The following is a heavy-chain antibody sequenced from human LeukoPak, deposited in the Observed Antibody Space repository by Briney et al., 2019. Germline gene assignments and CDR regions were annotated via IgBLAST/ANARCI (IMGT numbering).Heavy chain of an antibody. D-gene: IGHD5-24*01. Sequence: SETLSLTCTVSGGSISSSSNYWGWVRQPPGKGLEWIGSIYNTGNTYYNPSLKSRVAISVDTSKNQFSLNRRSVTAADTAVYYCARHEEEDGYNAKTFDYWGQGTLVTVSS. CDR2: IYNTGNT. J-gene: IGHJ4*02. V-gene: IGHV4-39*01. CDR3: ARHEEEDGYNAKTFDY. CDR1: GGSISSSSNY.